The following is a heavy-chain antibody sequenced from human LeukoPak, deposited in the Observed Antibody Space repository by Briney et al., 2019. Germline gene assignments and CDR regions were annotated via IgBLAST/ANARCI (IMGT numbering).Heavy chain of an antibody. Sequence: PGKSLRLSCVASGFTFSGYPIHWVRQAPGKGLEWVAVISYDGSNKYYADSVKGRFTISRDNSKNTLYLQMNSLRAEDTAVYYCARERYCSGGSCYYYYYGMDVWGQGTTVTVSS. CDR2: ISYDGSNK. CDR3: ARERYCSGGSCYYYYYGMDV. CDR1: GFTFSGYP. V-gene: IGHV3-30-3*01. D-gene: IGHD2-15*01. J-gene: IGHJ6*02.